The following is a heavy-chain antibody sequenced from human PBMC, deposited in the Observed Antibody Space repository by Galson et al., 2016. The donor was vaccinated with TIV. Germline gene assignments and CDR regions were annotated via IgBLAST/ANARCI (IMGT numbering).Heavy chain of an antibody. V-gene: IGHV1-46*03. CDR2: IDPSGGST. CDR3: ATYGSGRQASFDF. D-gene: IGHD3-10*01. CDR1: GYTFTRYY. Sequence: SVKVSCKASGYTFTRYYMHWMRQAPGQGLEWMGVIDPSGGSTTYAQKFQGRVTMTRDTSTSTVYMELSSLTSEDTAVYYCATYGSGRQASFDFWGQGTLVTVSP. J-gene: IGHJ4*02.